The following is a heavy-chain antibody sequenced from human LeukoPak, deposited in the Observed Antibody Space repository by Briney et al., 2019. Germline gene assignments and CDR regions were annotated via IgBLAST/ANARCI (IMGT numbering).Heavy chain of an antibody. CDR3: ARCLVVPAAMAPSPIDY. CDR2: IYHSGST. Sequence: PSETLSLTCTVSGYSISSGYYWGWIRQPPGKGLEWIGSIYHSGSTYYNPSLKSRVTISVDTSKNQFSLKLSSVTAADTAVYYCARCLVVPAAMAPSPIDYWGQGTLVTVSS. V-gene: IGHV4-38-2*02. CDR1: GYSISSGYY. D-gene: IGHD2-2*01. J-gene: IGHJ4*02.